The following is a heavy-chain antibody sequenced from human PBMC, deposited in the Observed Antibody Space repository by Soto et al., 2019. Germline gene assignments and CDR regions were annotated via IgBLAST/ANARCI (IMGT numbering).Heavy chain of an antibody. Sequence: EVQLLESGGGLVQPGGSLRLSCAASGFTFSSYAMNWVRQAPGKGLEWVSAISGSGRSTYYAASVKGRFTISKDNSKNTLYLQMNRLRAEDTAVYYCAKALQGGGSHDYWGQGTLVTVSS. CDR1: GFTFSSYA. V-gene: IGHV3-23*01. CDR2: ISGSGRST. J-gene: IGHJ4*02. D-gene: IGHD3-16*01. CDR3: AKALQGGGSHDY.